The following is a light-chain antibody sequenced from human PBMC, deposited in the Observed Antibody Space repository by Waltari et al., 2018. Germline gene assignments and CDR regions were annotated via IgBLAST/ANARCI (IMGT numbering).Light chain of an antibody. Sequence: EIVLTQSPATLSLSPGERATPSCRASQSVSNFLAWYQQKPGQAPRLLIYDASNRATGIPARFSGSGSGTDFTLTISSLEPEDFAVYYCQQRSNWPPRTFGQGTKVEIK. J-gene: IGKJ1*01. CDR2: DAS. CDR3: QQRSNWPPRT. CDR1: QSVSNF. V-gene: IGKV3-11*01.